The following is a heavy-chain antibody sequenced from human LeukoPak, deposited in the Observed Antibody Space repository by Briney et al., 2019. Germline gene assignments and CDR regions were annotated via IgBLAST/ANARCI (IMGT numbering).Heavy chain of an antibody. J-gene: IGHJ3*02. Sequence: PGGSLRLSCAASGFTFRSYAMSWVRQAPGKGLDWVSGVSGSGGSTYYADSVEGRFTISRDNSKNTLYLQMSSLRAEDTAVYYCAKFASTTCCQSAFDIWGQGTMVTVS. CDR3: AKFASTTCCQSAFDI. V-gene: IGHV3-23*01. D-gene: IGHD2-2*01. CDR2: VSGSGGST. CDR1: GFTFRSYA.